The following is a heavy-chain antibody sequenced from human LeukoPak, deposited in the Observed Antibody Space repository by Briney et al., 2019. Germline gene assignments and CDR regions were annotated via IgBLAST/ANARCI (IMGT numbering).Heavy chain of an antibody. CDR2: INGDGSST. V-gene: IGHV3-74*01. J-gene: IGHJ4*02. CDR1: GFTISDYW. Sequence: RTGGSLRLSCAASGFTISDYWMHWVRQAPGKGLVSVSRINGDGSSTKYADSVRGRFTISSDNAKNTLYLQMNSLRAEDTAVYYCARILSRDYFDYWGQGALVTVSS. CDR3: ARILSRDYFDY.